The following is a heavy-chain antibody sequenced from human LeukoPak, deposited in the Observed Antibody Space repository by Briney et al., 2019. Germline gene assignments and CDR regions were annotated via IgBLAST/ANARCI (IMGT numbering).Heavy chain of an antibody. J-gene: IGHJ5*02. Sequence: SETLSLTCAVYGGSFSGYYWSWIRQPPGKGLEWIGEINHSGSTNYNPSLKSRVTISVDTSKNQFSLKLSSVTAADTAVYYCARARPYYDFWSGENWFDPWGQGTLVTVSS. CDR3: ARARPYYDFWSGENWFDP. CDR1: GGSFSGYY. CDR2: INHSGST. D-gene: IGHD3-3*01. V-gene: IGHV4-34*01.